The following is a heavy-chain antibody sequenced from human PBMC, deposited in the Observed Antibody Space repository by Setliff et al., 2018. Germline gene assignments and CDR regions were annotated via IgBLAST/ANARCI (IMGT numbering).Heavy chain of an antibody. Sequence: SETLSLTCTVSGVSISRHYWSWIRQPPGKGLEWIGSIYYRGSTKYNPSLKSRLTMSVDTSNNHLSLKMTSVTAADTAVYYCARDQGPYFDSSGYWFDPWGQGTLVTVSA. J-gene: IGHJ5*02. D-gene: IGHD3-22*01. V-gene: IGHV4-59*11. CDR1: GVSISRHY. CDR2: IYYRGST. CDR3: ARDQGPYFDSSGYWFDP.